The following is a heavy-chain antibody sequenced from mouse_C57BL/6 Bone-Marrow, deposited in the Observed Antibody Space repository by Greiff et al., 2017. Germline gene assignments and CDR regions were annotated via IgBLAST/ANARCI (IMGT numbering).Heavy chain of an antibody. D-gene: IGHD3-1*01. Sequence: EVQRLEPGGDLVKPGGSLKLSCAASGFTFSSYGMPWVSQTPEQSLEWVATISSGDSYTYYPDSVKGRFTISRDNAKNTLYLQMSSLKSEDTAMYYCARQHSLRYYFDYWGQGTTLTVSS. V-gene: IGHV5-6*01. CDR2: ISSGDSYT. J-gene: IGHJ2*01. CDR1: GFTFSSYG. CDR3: ARQHSLRYYFDY.